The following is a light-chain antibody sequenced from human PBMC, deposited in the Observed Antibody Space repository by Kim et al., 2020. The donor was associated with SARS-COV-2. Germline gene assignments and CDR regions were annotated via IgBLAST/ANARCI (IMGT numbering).Light chain of an antibody. Sequence: ASVGDRVTITCRASQGINNYLAWYQQKPGKVPKLLIYPASTLQSGVPSRFGGSGSGTDFTLTINSLQPEDVATYYCQQTSRVPRTFGQGTKVDIK. V-gene: IGKV1-27*01. CDR3: QQTSRVPRT. CDR2: PAS. CDR1: QGINNY. J-gene: IGKJ1*01.